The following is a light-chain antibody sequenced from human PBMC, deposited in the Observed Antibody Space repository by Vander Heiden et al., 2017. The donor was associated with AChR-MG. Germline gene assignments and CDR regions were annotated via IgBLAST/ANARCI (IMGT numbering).Light chain of an antibody. J-gene: IGKJ3*01. CDR2: GAS. CDR1: QSVSSRY. V-gene: IGKV3-20*01. Sequence: ESVLTQSPGTLSLSPGERATLSCRATQSVSSRYLAWYQQKPGQAPRLRIYGASSRATGIPDRFSGSGSGTDFTLTISRLEPEDFAVYYCQQYGSSPPIFTFGPGTKVDIK. CDR3: QQYGSSPPIFT.